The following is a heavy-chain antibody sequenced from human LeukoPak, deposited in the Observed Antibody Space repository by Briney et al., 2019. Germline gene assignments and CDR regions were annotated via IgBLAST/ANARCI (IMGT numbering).Heavy chain of an antibody. J-gene: IGHJ1*01. D-gene: IGHD2-15*01. CDR2: INHSGST. CDR3: ARLRGYCSGGSCREYFQH. Sequence: SETLSLTCAVYGGSFSGYYWSWIRQPPGKGLEWIGEINHSGSTNYNPSLKSRVTISVDTSKNQFSLKLSSVTAADTAVYYCARLRGYCSGGSCREYFQHWGQGTLVTVSS. CDR1: GGSFSGYY. V-gene: IGHV4-34*01.